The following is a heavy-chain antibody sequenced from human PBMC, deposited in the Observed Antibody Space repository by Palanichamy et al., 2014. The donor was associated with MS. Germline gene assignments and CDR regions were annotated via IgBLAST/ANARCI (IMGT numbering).Heavy chain of an antibody. CDR2: ISWNSGSI. J-gene: IGHJ4*02. CDR3: AKDQTKYSSYSFDY. V-gene: IGHV3-9*01. CDR1: GFTFDDYA. D-gene: IGHD6-6*01. Sequence: EVQLVESGGGLVQPGRSLRLSCAASGFTFDDYAMHWVRQAPGKGLEWVSGISWNSGSIGYADSVKGRFTTSRDNAKNSLYLQMNSLRAEDTALYYCAKDQTKYSSYSFDYWGQGTLVTVSS.